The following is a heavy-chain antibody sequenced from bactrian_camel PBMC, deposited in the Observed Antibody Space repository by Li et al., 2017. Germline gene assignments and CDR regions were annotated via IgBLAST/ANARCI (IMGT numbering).Heavy chain of an antibody. J-gene: IGHJ6*01. CDR2: INSGGGGT. V-gene: IGHV3S40*01. Sequence: DVQLVESGGDLVEAGGSLRLSCTASGFTFSSFAMGWVRQAPGKGLEWVSAINSGGGGTYYADSVKGRFTISQDNLKNTIHLQMNSLKPEDTAVYYCAAVRGGTYFDHWGQGTQVTVS. CDR3: AAVRGGTYFDH. CDR1: GFTFSSFA.